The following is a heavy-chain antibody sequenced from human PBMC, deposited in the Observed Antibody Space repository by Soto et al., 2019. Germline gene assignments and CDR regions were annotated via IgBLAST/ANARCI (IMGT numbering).Heavy chain of an antibody. CDR2: IYYSGST. CDR1: GGSISSGDYY. V-gene: IGHV4-30-4*02. J-gene: IGHJ6*02. CDR3: ARDRRAGRNYYYYGMDV. Sequence: SETLSLTCTVSGGSISSGDYYWSWIRQPPGKGLEWIGYIYYSGSTYYNPSLKSRVTISVDTSKNQFSLKLSSVTAADTAVYYCARDRRAGRNYYYYGMDVWGQGATVTVSS.